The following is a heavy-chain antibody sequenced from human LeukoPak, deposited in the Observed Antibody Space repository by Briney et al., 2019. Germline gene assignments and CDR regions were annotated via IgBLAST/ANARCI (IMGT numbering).Heavy chain of an antibody. Sequence: SVNVSCTTSGGTFLSHTFSWVRQAPGQGLEWMGKITPVINTANYAQTFQGRVSIYADKSTTTVYMDLSGLRPDDTAVYYCARVNLRGSNYNWFDPWGQGTLVTVAS. CDR1: GGTFLSHT. CDR3: ARVNLRGSNYNWFDP. D-gene: IGHD1-26*01. J-gene: IGHJ5*02. CDR2: ITPVINTA. V-gene: IGHV1-69*08.